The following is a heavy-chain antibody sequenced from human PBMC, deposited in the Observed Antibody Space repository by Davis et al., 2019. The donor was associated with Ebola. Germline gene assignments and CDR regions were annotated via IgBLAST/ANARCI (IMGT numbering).Heavy chain of an antibody. V-gene: IGHV3-48*02. CDR1: GFTFSSYS. J-gene: IGHJ6*02. CDR3: ARDDGFGRQYYYGMDV. CDR2: ISSSSSYT. D-gene: IGHD3-10*01. Sequence: GESLKISCAASGFTFSSYSMNWVRQALGKGLEWVSYISSSSSYTNYAYSVKVRFTIYRDNAKNSLYLQMNSLRDEDTAVYYCARDDGFGRQYYYGMDVWGQGTTVTVSS.